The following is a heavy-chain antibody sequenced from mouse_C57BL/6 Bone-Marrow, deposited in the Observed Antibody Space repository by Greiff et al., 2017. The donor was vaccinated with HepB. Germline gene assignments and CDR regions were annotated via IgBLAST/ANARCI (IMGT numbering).Heavy chain of an antibody. CDR1: GYTFTSYW. Sequence: QVQLQQPGAELVMPGASVKLSCKASGYTFTSYWMHWVKQRPGQGLEWIGEIDPSDSYTNYNQKFKGKSTLTVDKSSSPAYMQLSSLTSEDSAVYYCARSRYGSRDFDYWGQGTTLTVSS. J-gene: IGHJ2*01. D-gene: IGHD1-1*01. CDR2: IDPSDSYT. CDR3: ARSRYGSRDFDY. V-gene: IGHV1-69*01.